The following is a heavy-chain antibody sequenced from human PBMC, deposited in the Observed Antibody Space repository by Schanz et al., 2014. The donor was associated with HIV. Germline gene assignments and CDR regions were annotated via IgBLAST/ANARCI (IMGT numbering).Heavy chain of an antibody. Sequence: QVQLQQWGAGLLKPSETLSLTCAVYGESLSGYYWTWIRQPPKKGLEWIGEINHSGSTNYTPSLKSRVTISVDTSKKQFSLNLDSVTAADTAVYYCARRQRVAIGIIGTTTWFDTWGPGTQVIVSS. V-gene: IGHV4-34*02. CDR3: ARRQRVAIGIIGTTTWFDT. CDR1: GESLSGYY. J-gene: IGHJ5*02. CDR2: INHSGST. D-gene: IGHD1-20*01.